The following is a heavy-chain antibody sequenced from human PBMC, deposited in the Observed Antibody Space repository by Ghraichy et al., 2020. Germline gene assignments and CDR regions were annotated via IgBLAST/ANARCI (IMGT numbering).Heavy chain of an antibody. D-gene: IGHD3-10*01. Sequence: SETLSLTCAVYGGSFSGYYWSWIRQPPGKGLEWIGEINHSGSTNYNPSLKSRVTISVDTSKNQFSLKLSSVTAADTAVYYCARGGRAVMVRGVIRSPYYYYYYMDVWGKGTTVTVSS. J-gene: IGHJ6*03. CDR3: ARGGRAVMVRGVIRSPYYYYYYMDV. CDR1: GGSFSGYY. V-gene: IGHV4-34*01. CDR2: INHSGST.